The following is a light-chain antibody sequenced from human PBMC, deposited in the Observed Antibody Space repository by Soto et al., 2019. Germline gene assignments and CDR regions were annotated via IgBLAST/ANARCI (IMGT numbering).Light chain of an antibody. J-gene: IGKJ4*01. CDR3: QQYNDWPLT. V-gene: IGKV3D-15*01. CDR1: QSVASSY. CDR2: SAS. Sequence: EIVLTQSPGTLSLSPGERVTLSCRASQSVASSYLAWYQQKPGRAPRLLFYSASTRPTGIPARFSGSGSGTEFTLTIISLQSEDSAVYYCQQYNDWPLTFGGGTKVDI.